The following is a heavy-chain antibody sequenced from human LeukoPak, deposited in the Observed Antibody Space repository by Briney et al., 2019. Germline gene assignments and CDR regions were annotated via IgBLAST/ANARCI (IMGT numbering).Heavy chain of an antibody. V-gene: IGHV4-61*02. CDR1: GASISNGSYY. CDR2: IYNSGST. D-gene: IGHD6-13*01. CDR3: AGEIAAAAPFDI. J-gene: IGHJ3*02. Sequence: SETLSLTCSVSGASISNGSYYWSWIRQPAGEGLEWIGRIYNSGSTNYNPSLKSRVTISVDTSKNQFSLKLSSVAAADTAVYYCAGEIAAAAPFDIWGQGTMVTVSA.